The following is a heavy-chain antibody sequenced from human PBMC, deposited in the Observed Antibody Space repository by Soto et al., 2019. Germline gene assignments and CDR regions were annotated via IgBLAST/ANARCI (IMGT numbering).Heavy chain of an antibody. D-gene: IGHD3-22*01. J-gene: IGHJ4*02. CDR2: IKQDGSEK. Sequence: GGSLRLSCAASGFTFSSYWMSWVRQAPGKGLEWVANIKQDGSEKYYVDSVKGRFAISRDNAKNSLYLQMNSLRAEDTVVYYCARSLVIYYYDSSGSKYDYWGQGTLVTVSS. CDR3: ARSLVIYYYDSSGSKYDY. CDR1: GFTFSSYW. V-gene: IGHV3-7*04.